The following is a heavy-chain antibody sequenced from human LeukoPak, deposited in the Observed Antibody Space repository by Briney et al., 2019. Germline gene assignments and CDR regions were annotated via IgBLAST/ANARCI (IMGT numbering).Heavy chain of an antibody. V-gene: IGHV1-18*01. CDR2: ISAYNGNT. CDR1: GYTFTSYG. Sequence: ASVKVSCKASGYTFTSYGISWVRQAPGQGLEWMGWISAYNGNTNYAQKLQGRVTMTTDTSTSTAYMELRSLRSDDTAVYYCASSALGSGEYSSSPEYWGQGTLVTVSS. J-gene: IGHJ4*02. CDR3: ASSALGSGEYSSSPEY. D-gene: IGHD6-6*01.